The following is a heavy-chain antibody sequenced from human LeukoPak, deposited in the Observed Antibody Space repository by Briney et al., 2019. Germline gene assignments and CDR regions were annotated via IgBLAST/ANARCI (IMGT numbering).Heavy chain of an antibody. Sequence: ASVKVSCKASGGTFSSYAISWVRQAPGQGLEWMGGIIPIFGTANYAQKFQGRVTNTADESTSTAYMELSSLRSEDTAVYYCASSGIAVAGTRYYFGYWGQGTLVTVSS. CDR1: GGTFSSYA. D-gene: IGHD6-19*01. J-gene: IGHJ4*02. CDR3: ASSGIAVAGTRYYFGY. V-gene: IGHV1-69*01. CDR2: IIPIFGTA.